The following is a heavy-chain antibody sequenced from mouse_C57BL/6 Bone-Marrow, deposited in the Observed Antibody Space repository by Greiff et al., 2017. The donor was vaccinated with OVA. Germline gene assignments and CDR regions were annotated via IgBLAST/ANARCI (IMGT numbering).Heavy chain of an antibody. D-gene: IGHD2-1*01. CDR1: GFTFSSYA. Sequence: DVQLVESGEGLVKPGGSLKLSCAASGFTFSSYAMSWVRQTPEKRLEWVAYISSGGDYTYYADTVKGRFTLSRDNARNTLYLQMSSLKSEDTAMYYCTRLLDAMDYWGQGTSVTVSS. CDR2: ISSGGDYT. CDR3: TRLLDAMDY. V-gene: IGHV5-9-1*02. J-gene: IGHJ4*01.